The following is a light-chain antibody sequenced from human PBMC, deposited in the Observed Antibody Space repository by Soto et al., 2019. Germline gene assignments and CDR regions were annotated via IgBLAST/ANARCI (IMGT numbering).Light chain of an antibody. CDR3: SSHTISSALQV. V-gene: IGLV2-14*01. CDR1: ISDFVVYNY. Sequence: QSALTQPASVSGSPGQSITISCTGTISDFVVYNYVSWYQQHPGKAPKLMIYGVSNRPSGASNRFSGSKSGNTASLTISGLQADDEADYYCSSHTISSALQVFGTGTKLTVL. J-gene: IGLJ1*01. CDR2: GVS.